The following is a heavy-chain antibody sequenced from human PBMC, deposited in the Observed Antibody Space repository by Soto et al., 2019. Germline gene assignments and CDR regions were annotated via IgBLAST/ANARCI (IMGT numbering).Heavy chain of an antibody. CDR2: IYYSGST. Sequence: SETLSLTCTVSGGSISSYYWSWIRQPPGKGLEWIGYIYYSGSTNYNPSLKSRVTTSLDKSKSQFSLRLNSVTAADTAGYYCTREQSDDNYFDPWGQGTLVTVSS. CDR3: TREQSDDNYFDP. J-gene: IGHJ5*02. D-gene: IGHD6-19*01. CDR1: GGSISSYY. V-gene: IGHV4-59*01.